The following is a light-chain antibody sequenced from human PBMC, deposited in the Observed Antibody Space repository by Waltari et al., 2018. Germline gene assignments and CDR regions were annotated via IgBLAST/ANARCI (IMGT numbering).Light chain of an antibody. J-gene: IGLJ3*02. CDR2: HVD. V-gene: IGLV2-23*02. CDR1: SGDVGMFNL. Sequence: QSALTQPASVSGSPGQSITISCSGSSGDVGMFNLVSWYQQHPAKPPQLIIYHVDDRPSGVSYRFSASKSGHTASLTISGLQPEDEADYYCCSYAGNKWLFGGGTKVTVL. CDR3: CSYAGNKWL.